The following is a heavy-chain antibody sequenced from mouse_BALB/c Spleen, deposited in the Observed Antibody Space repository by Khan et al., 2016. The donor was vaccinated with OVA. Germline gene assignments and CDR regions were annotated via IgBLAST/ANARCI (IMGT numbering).Heavy chain of an antibody. CDR3: ARDAGRY. CDR2: INPKNGVT. Sequence: EVQLQESGPELVKPGASVKIFCKTSGYTFTEYTLHWVKQSHGKSLEWIGVINPKNGVTSYNQKFKGKATLTVDKSSSTAYMEFRSLTSEDSAVYYCARDAGRYWGQGTSVTVSS. J-gene: IGHJ4*01. D-gene: IGHD3-3*01. CDR1: GYTFTEYT. V-gene: IGHV1-18*01.